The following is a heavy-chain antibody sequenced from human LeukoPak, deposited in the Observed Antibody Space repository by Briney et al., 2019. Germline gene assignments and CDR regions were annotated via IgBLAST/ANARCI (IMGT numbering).Heavy chain of an antibody. V-gene: IGHV1-46*01. CDR3: ARGCSSASCSDY. CDR1: GYTFTSYD. J-gene: IGHJ4*02. CDR2: INPSGGST. D-gene: IGHD2-2*01. Sequence: ASVKVSCKASGYTFTSYDINWVRQAPGQGLEWMGIINPSGGSTSYAQKFQGRVTMTRDTSTSTVYMELSSLRSEDTAVYYCARGCSSASCSDYWGQGTLVTVSS.